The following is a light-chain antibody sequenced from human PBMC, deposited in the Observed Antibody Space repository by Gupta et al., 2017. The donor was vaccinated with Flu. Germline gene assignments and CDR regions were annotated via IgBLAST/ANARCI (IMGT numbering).Light chain of an antibody. V-gene: IGKV3-15*01. CDR1: QSVSTN. Sequence: EIVMTQSPATLSVSPGERATLSCRASQSVSTNLVWYQQKPGQAPRLLIYGASTRATGIPARFSGSGSGTEFTLSISSLQSEDTALYYCQQDSNWPRTFGQGTKVEV. J-gene: IGKJ1*01. CDR3: QQDSNWPRT. CDR2: GAS.